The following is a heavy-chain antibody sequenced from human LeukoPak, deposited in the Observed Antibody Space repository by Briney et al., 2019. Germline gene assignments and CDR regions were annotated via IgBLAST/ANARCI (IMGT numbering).Heavy chain of an antibody. D-gene: IGHD1-26*01. CDR2: ISYSGNT. V-gene: IGHV4-39*07. CDR1: GGSISSSSYY. CDR3: ARVWVGGRSFDI. Sequence: SETLSLTCTVSGGSISSSSYYWGWIRQPPGKGLEWIGSISYSGNTYYNPSLKSRVTISIDTSKNQFSLKLSSVTAADTAVYYCARVWVGGRSFDIWGQGTMVTVSS. J-gene: IGHJ3*02.